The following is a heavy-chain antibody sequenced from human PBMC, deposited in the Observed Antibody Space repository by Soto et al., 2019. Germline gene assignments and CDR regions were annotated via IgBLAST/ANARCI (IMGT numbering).Heavy chain of an antibody. Sequence: GGSLRLSCAASGFTVSSNYMSWVRQAPGKGLEWVSVIYSGGSTYYADSVKGRFTISRDNSKNTLYLQMNGLRAEDTAVYYCARAIAAALDYWGQGTLVTVSS. J-gene: IGHJ4*02. CDR2: IYSGGST. V-gene: IGHV3-66*01. CDR1: GFTVSSNY. D-gene: IGHD6-13*01. CDR3: ARAIAAALDY.